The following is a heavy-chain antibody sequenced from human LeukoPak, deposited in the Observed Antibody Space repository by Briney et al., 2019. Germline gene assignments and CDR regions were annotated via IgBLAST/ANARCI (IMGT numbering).Heavy chain of an antibody. V-gene: IGHV3-21*01. J-gene: IGHJ6*03. D-gene: IGHD6-13*01. CDR3: GKEAGGAAGGTYYYYMDV. CDR2: ISSSSYI. CDR1: GFTFSSYS. Sequence: GGSLRLSCAASGFTFSSYSMNWVRQAPGKGLEWVSSISSSSYIYYADSVKGRFTISRDNAKNSLYLQMNSLRAEETAVYYWGKEAGGAAGGTYYYYMDVWGNGTTVTVSS.